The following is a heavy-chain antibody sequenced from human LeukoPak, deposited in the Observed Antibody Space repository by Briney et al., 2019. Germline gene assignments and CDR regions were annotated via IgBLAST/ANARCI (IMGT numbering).Heavy chain of an antibody. CDR1: GFPFSSVG. D-gene: IGHD3-22*01. CDR2: ISSDPSHT. V-gene: IGHV3-21*01. J-gene: IGHJ4*02. CDR3: GRDPDYYDSRVVDF. Sequence: GGSLRLSCVASGFPFSSVGMNWVRQAPGKGLEWVSYISSDPSHTYYADSVRGRFTISRDNAKHSLYLQMDNLRTEDTAMYYCGRDPDYYDSRVVDFWGQGTRVTVSS.